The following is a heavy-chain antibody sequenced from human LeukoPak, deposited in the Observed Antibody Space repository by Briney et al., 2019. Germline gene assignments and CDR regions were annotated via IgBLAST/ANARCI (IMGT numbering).Heavy chain of an antibody. CDR2: ISYDGSNK. V-gene: IGHV3-30-3*01. J-gene: IGHJ5*02. Sequence: PGGSLRLSCAASGFTFSSYAMHWVRQAPGKGLEWVAVISYDGSNKYYADSVKGRFTISRDNSKNTLYLQMNSLRAEDTAVYYCARDVEMATGYNWFVPWGEGTLVTVSS. D-gene: IGHD5-24*01. CDR1: GFTFSSYA. CDR3: ARDVEMATGYNWFVP.